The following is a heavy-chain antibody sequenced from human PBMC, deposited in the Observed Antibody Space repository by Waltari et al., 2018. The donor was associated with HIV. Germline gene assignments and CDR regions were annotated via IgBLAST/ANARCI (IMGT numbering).Heavy chain of an antibody. CDR2: MNPNSGNT. J-gene: IGHJ4*02. CDR1: GYTFTSYD. CDR3: ARGTAEPRWPYGIFGVAKDDY. Sequence: QVQLVQSGAEVKKPGASVKVSCKASGYTFTSYDINWVRQATGQGLEWMGWMNPNSGNTGYAQKFQGRVTMTRNTSISTAYMELSSLRSEDTAVYYCARGTAEPRWPYGIFGVAKDDYWGQGTLVTVSS. V-gene: IGHV1-8*01. D-gene: IGHD3-3*01.